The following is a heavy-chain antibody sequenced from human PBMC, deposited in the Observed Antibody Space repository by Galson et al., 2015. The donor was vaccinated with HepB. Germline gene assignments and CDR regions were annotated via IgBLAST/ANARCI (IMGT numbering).Heavy chain of an antibody. D-gene: IGHD2-15*01. CDR2: TYYRSKWYN. J-gene: IGHJ6*02. Sequence: CAISGDSVSSNSAAWNWIRQSPSRGLEWLGRTYYRSKWYNDYAVSVKSRITINPDTSENQFSLQLNSVTPEDTAVYYCARGVRYCSGGSCYYYYYYGMDVWGQGTTVTVSS. V-gene: IGHV6-1*01. CDR3: ARGVRYCSGGSCYYYYYYGMDV. CDR1: GDSVSSNSAA.